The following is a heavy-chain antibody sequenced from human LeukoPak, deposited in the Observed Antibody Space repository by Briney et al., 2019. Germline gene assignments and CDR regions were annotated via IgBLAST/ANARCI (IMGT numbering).Heavy chain of an antibody. Sequence: SETLSLTCAVSGYSISSGYYWGWIRRPPGKGLEGIGSIYHSGSTYYNPSLKSRVTISVDTSKNQFSLKLSSVTAADTAVYYCARVDTAMVMSDYWGQGTLVTVSS. D-gene: IGHD5-18*01. CDR1: GYSISSGYY. V-gene: IGHV4-38-2*01. CDR2: IYHSGST. J-gene: IGHJ4*02. CDR3: ARVDTAMVMSDY.